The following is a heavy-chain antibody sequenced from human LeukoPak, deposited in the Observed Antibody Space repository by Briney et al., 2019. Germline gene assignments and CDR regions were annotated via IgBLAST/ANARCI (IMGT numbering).Heavy chain of an antibody. CDR2: ISSSGSTI. J-gene: IGHJ4*02. D-gene: IGHD3-16*02. V-gene: IGHV3-11*01. Sequence: SGGSLRLSCAASGFTFSDYYMSWIRQAPGKGLEWVSYISSSGSTIYYADSVKGRFTISRDNAKNSLYLQMNSLRVEDTAVYYCAKHGVWGSYRFDYWGQGTLVTVSS. CDR3: AKHGVWGSYRFDY. CDR1: GFTFSDYY.